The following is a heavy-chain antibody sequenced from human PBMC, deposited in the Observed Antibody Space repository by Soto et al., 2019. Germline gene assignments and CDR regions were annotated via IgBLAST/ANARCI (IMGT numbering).Heavy chain of an antibody. Sequence: SETLSLTCTVSGDSISSGGYYWSWIRQHPGKGLEWIGYIYYSGPTYYNPSLESRVTISADTSENQFSLKVNSVTVADTAVYYCASTYYTGSSGPFDYWGQGTLVTVSS. CDR3: ASTYYTGSSGPFDY. J-gene: IGHJ4*02. D-gene: IGHD3-22*01. CDR1: GDSISSGGYY. CDR2: IYYSGPT. V-gene: IGHV4-31*03.